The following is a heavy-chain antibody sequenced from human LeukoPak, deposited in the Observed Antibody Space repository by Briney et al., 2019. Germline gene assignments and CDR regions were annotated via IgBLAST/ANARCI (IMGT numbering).Heavy chain of an antibody. CDR2: VNPKSGNT. V-gene: IGHV1-8*03. CDR3: ARDQSEGVVRGVSPSDY. D-gene: IGHD3-10*01. J-gene: IGHJ4*02. CDR1: GYSFTSYD. Sequence: GASVKVSCNASGYSFTSYDINWVRQAPGQGLEWMGWVNPKSGNTGYKQKFQARVTITRETCKSADNLELISLRSCDTAVYYCARDQSEGVVRGVSPSDYWGQETLVTVSS.